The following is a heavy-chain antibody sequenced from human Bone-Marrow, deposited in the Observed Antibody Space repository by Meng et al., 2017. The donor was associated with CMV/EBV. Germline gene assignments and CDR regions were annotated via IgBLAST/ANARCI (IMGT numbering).Heavy chain of an antibody. D-gene: IGHD3-16*01. V-gene: IGHV4-34*01. CDR3: ARGGGPFDY. Sequence: HGQLQQWGAGLLKPSETLSLTCAVYGGYFSGYYWSWIRQPPGKGLEWIGEINHSGSTNYNPSLKSRVTISVDTSKNQFSLKLSSVTAADTAVYYCARGGGPFDYWGQGTLVTVSS. CDR2: INHSGST. CDR1: GGYFSGYY. J-gene: IGHJ4*02.